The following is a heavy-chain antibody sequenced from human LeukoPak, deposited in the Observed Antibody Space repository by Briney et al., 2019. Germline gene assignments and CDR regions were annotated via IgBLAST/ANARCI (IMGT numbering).Heavy chain of an antibody. Sequence: GGSLRLSCVASGFTFSSYWMHWVRQDPRKGLVWVSRINTDGSTTNYANSVKGRFTISRDNAKNTLYLQMNSLRAEDTAVYYCARDPWGDYGDYWGQGTLVTVSS. CDR3: ARDPWGDYGDY. J-gene: IGHJ4*02. V-gene: IGHV3-74*01. CDR2: INTDGSTT. D-gene: IGHD4-17*01. CDR1: GFTFSSYW.